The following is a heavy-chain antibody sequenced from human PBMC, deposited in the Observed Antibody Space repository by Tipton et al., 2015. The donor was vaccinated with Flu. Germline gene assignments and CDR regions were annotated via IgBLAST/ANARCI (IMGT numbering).Heavy chain of an antibody. D-gene: IGHD3-10*01. Sequence: TLSLTCTISGGSINSTTHYWGWVRQLPGRGLEWIATVFHSGLTYYNPSLRSRVSISADTSKNQFSLRMNSVTAADSATYYCARDFHPTIHWFDPWGQGPQVTVSS. CDR2: VFHSGLT. CDR1: GGSINSTTHY. CDR3: ARDFHPTIHWFDP. J-gene: IGHJ5*02. V-gene: IGHV4-39*07.